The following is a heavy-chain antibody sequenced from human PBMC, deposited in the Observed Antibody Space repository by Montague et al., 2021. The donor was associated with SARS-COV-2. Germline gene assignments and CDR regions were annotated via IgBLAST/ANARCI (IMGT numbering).Heavy chain of an antibody. J-gene: IGHJ4*02. Sequence: SETLSLTCSVSGGSIGSYYWSWLRQPPGKGLEWIGHIHYSGSITYSPSFKSRVTISIDTPKNQFSLKLSSVTAADTAVYYCARSLDPSGTYYLPYWGQGTLVTVSS. D-gene: IGHD3-10*01. V-gene: IGHV4-59*01. CDR1: GGSIGSYY. CDR3: ARSLDPSGTYYLPY. CDR2: IHYSGSI.